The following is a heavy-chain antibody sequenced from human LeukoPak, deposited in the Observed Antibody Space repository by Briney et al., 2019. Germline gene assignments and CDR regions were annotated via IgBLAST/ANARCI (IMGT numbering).Heavy chain of an antibody. CDR3: VRGGYCSSTICYLYNCFDM. Sequence: GGSLRLSCAASGFTCSSYEMGWVRQAPGQGLEWGSYITSSGSAIAYADSVKGRFTIYRDNAKNSLYLQMNKLRVEDMAVYYFVRGGYCSSTICYLYNCFDMWGQGTMVTVSS. D-gene: IGHD2-2*01. CDR2: ITSSGSAI. J-gene: IGHJ3*02. CDR1: GFTCSSYE. V-gene: IGHV3-48*03.